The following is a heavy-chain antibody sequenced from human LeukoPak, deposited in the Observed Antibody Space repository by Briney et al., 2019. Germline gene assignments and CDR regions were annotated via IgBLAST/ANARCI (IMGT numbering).Heavy chain of an antibody. J-gene: IGHJ6*03. CDR2: TYYRSKWYN. CDR3: AKGLAVAGTHFFYFYYYMDV. D-gene: IGHD6-19*01. CDR1: GDSVSSNSAA. V-gene: IGHV6-1*01. Sequence: SQTLSLTCAISGDSVSSNSAAWNWIRQSPSRGLEWLGRTYYRSKWYNEYAVSVKSRITINPDTSKNQFSLQLNSVTPEDTAVYYCAKGLAVAGTHFFYFYYYMDVWGKGTTVTVSS.